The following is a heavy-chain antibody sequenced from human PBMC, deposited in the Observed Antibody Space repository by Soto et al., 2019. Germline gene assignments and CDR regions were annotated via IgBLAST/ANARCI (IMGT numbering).Heavy chain of an antibody. J-gene: IGHJ4*02. Sequence: GGSLRLSCAASGFTFSSYAMSWVRQAPGKGLEWVSAISGSGGSTYYADSVKGRFTISRDNSKNTLYLQMNSLRAEDTAVYYRAASGGYSYDVFDYWGQGTLVTVSS. D-gene: IGHD5-18*01. CDR1: GFTFSSYA. V-gene: IGHV3-23*01. CDR3: AASGGYSYDVFDY. CDR2: ISGSGGST.